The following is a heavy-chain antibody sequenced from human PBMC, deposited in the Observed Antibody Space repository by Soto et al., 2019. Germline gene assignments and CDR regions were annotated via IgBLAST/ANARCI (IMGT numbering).Heavy chain of an antibody. V-gene: IGHV4-39*01. CDR2: IYYSGST. CDR1: GGSISSSSYY. Sequence: SETLSLTCTVSGGSISSSSYYWGWIRQPPGKGLEWIGSIYYSGSTYYNPSLKSRVAISVDTSKNQFSLKLSSVTAADTAVYYCARTYYDFWSGYYGWFDPWGQGTLVTVSS. D-gene: IGHD3-3*01. CDR3: ARTYYDFWSGYYGWFDP. J-gene: IGHJ5*02.